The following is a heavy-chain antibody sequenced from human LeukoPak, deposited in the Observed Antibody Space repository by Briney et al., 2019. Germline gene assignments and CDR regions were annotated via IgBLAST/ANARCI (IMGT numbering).Heavy chain of an antibody. Sequence: GGSLRLSCAASGFTFSDYYMSWIRQAPGKGLERVSAISGSGGSTYYADSVKGRFTISRDNSKNTLYLQMNSLRAEDTAVYYCAKVGPTTQYYFDYWGQGTLVTVSS. J-gene: IGHJ4*02. D-gene: IGHD1-14*01. V-gene: IGHV3-23*01. CDR2: ISGSGGST. CDR1: GFTFSDYY. CDR3: AKVGPTTQYYFDY.